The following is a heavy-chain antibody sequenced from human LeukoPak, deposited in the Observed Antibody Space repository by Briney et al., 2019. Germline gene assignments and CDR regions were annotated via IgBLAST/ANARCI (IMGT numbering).Heavy chain of an antibody. J-gene: IGHJ4*02. Sequence: SGPTLVNPTQTLTLTCTFSGFSLTSSGVGVGWIRQPPGKALEWLALIYWDDDKRYSPSLKTRLTITKDTSKNQVVLTMTNMDPADTATYYCSHRRTLGAAAGTWDWGQGTLVTVSS. CDR1: GFSLTSSGVG. D-gene: IGHD6-13*01. V-gene: IGHV2-5*02. CDR3: SHRRTLGAAAGTWD. CDR2: IYWDDDK.